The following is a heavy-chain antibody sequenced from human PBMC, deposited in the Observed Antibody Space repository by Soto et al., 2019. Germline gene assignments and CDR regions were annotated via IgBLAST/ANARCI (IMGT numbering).Heavy chain of an antibody. CDR2: IYYSGST. D-gene: IGHD3-3*01. Sequence: SETLSLTCTVSGGSISSGDYYWSWIRQPPGKGLEWIGYIYYSGSTYYNPSLKSRVTISVDTSKNQFSLKLSSVTAADTAVYYCARSPGPYYDFWSGYFDYWGQGTLVTVS. CDR3: ARSPGPYYDFWSGYFDY. CDR1: GGSISSGDYY. J-gene: IGHJ4*02. V-gene: IGHV4-30-4*01.